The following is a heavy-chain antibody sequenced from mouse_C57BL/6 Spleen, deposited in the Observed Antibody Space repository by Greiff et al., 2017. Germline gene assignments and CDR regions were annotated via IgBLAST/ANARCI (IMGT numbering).Heavy chain of an antibody. CDR2: IHPNSGST. Sequence: QVQLQQPGAELVKPGASVKLSCKASGYTFTSYWMHWVKQRPGQGLEWIGMIHPNSGSTNYNEKFKSKATLTVDKSSSTAYMRLSSLTSEDSAVYYCARGAGSSPYFDVWGTGTTVTVSS. CDR1: GYTFTSYW. D-gene: IGHD1-1*01. CDR3: ARGAGSSPYFDV. V-gene: IGHV1-64*01. J-gene: IGHJ1*03.